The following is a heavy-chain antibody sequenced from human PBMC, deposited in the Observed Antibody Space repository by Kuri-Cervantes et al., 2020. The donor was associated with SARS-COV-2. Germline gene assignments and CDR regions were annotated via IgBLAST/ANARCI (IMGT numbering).Heavy chain of an antibody. CDR3: ARAGWGSGSAPARDYYYMDV. Sequence: SVKVSCKTPETTFPNYDINWVRQATGQGLEWMGGIIPIFGTANYAQKFQGRVTITTDESTSTAYMELSSLRSEDTAVYYCARAGWGSGSAPARDYYYMDVWGKGTTVTVSS. CDR2: IIPIFGTA. J-gene: IGHJ6*03. V-gene: IGHV1-69*05. D-gene: IGHD1-26*01. CDR1: ETTFPNYD.